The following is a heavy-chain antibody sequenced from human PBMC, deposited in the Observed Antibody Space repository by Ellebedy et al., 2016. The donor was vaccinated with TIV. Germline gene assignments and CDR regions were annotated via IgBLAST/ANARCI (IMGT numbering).Heavy chain of an antibody. CDR1: GFSLSTSGMC. CDR3: AHGVVPAAIDWFDP. CDR2: IDWDDDK. J-gene: IGHJ5*02. Sequence: SGPTLVKPTQTLTLTCTFSGFSLSTSGMCVSWIRQPPGKALEWLARIDWDDDKYYSTSLKSRLTITKDTSKNQVVLTMTNMDPVDTATYYCAHGVVPAAIDWFDPWGQGTLVTVSS. V-gene: IGHV2-70*12. D-gene: IGHD2-2*02.